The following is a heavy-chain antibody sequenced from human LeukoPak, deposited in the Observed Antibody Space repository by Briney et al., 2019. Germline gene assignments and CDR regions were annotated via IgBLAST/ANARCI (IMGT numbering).Heavy chain of an antibody. V-gene: IGHV1-2*02. CDR2: INPNSGGT. CDR3: ARDEQLVVTHYYYYYMDV. Sequence: ASVKVSFKACVYTFTGYYMHWLRQAPGQGLEGMGWINPNSGGTNYAQTFQGRVTMTRDTSISTAYMELSRLRSDDTAVYYCARDEQLVVTHYYYYYMDVWGKGTTVTVSS. CDR1: VYTFTGYY. D-gene: IGHD6-6*01. J-gene: IGHJ6*03.